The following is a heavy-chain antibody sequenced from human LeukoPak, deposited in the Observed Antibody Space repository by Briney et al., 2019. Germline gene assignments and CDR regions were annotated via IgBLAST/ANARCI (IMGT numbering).Heavy chain of an antibody. CDR2: INPNSGGT. D-gene: IGHD6-25*01. CDR3: ARTATLFGYFDY. J-gene: IGHJ4*02. V-gene: IGHV1-2*02. Sequence: ASVKVSCKASGYTFTGYYIHWVRQAPGQGLEWLGWINPNSGGTNSAQKFQGRVTMTRDTSISTAYMELSRLRSDDTAAYYCARTATLFGYFDYWGQGTLVTVSS. CDR1: GYTFTGYY.